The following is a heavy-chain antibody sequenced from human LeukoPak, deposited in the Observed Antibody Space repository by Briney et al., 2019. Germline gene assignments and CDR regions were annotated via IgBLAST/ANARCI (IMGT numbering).Heavy chain of an antibody. CDR1: GFIFSDYS. D-gene: IGHD6-19*01. CDR3: AKDRAGYSTGWTFDS. Sequence: PGGSLRLSCAASGFIFSDYSMSWIRQAPGKGLERVSYISTHSTYTHYADSVRGRFTISRDNSRSTLYLQMNSLRAEDTAVYYCAKDRAGYSTGWTFDSWGQGTLVTVSS. CDR2: ISTHSTYT. J-gene: IGHJ4*02. V-gene: IGHV3-11*05.